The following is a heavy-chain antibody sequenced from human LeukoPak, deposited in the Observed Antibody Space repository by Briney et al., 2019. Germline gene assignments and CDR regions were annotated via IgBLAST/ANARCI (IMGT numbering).Heavy chain of an antibody. D-gene: IGHD7-27*01. Sequence: SETLSLTCTVSGGSISSYYWGWIQLPPGKGLEWIGYIHYSGSTNHNPSLKSRVTISVDTSKNQFSLKLSSVTAADTAVYYCARDARGTGTFDYWGQGTLVTVPS. CDR2: IHYSGST. J-gene: IGHJ4*02. V-gene: IGHV4-59*01. CDR1: GGSISSYY. CDR3: ARDARGTGTFDY.